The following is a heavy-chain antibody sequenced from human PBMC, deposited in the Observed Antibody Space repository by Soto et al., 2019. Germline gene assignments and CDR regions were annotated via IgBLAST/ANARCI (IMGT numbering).Heavy chain of an antibody. CDR3: ARQLHQRWLQPAYFDY. CDR2: IYPGDSDT. D-gene: IGHD5-12*01. Sequence: HGESLKISCKGSGYSFTSYWIGWVRQMPGKGLEWMGIIYPGDSDTRYSPSFQGQVTISADKSISTAYLQWSSLKASDTAMYYCARQLHQRWLQPAYFDYWGQGTLVTVSS. CDR1: GYSFTSYW. V-gene: IGHV5-51*01. J-gene: IGHJ4*02.